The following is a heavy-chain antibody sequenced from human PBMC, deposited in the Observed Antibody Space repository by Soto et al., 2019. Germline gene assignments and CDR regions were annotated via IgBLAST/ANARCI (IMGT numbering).Heavy chain of an antibody. V-gene: IGHV1-69*13. Sequence: SVKVSCNASGGTFSSYAISWVRQAPGQGLEWMGGIIPIFGTANYAQKFQGRVTITADESTSTAYMELSSLRSEDTAVYYCARPLGYDSSGYPAWFDPWGQGTLVTVSS. CDR3: ARPLGYDSSGYPAWFDP. CDR1: GGTFSSYA. J-gene: IGHJ5*02. D-gene: IGHD3-22*01. CDR2: IIPIFGTA.